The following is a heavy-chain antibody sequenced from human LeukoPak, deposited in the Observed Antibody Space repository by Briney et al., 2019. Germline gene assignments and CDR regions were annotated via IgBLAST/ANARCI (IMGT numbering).Heavy chain of an antibody. CDR2: IYYSGST. Sequence: SETLSLTCTVSGGSISSYYWSWIRQPPGKGLEWIGYIYYSGSTNYNPSLKSRVTISVDTSKNQFSLKLSSVTAADTAVYYCARTTEGGYTYDYFYYYYMNVWGKGTTVTISS. CDR3: ARTTEGGYTYDYFYYYYMNV. V-gene: IGHV4-59*01. J-gene: IGHJ6*03. D-gene: IGHD5-18*01. CDR1: GGSISSYY.